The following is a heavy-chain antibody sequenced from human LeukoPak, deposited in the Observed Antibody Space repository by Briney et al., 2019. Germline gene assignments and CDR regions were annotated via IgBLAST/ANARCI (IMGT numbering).Heavy chain of an antibody. CDR2: INPNSGGT. Sequence: ASVKVSCKASGYTFTGYYMHWVRQAPGQGLEWMGRINPNSGGTNYARKFQGRVTMTRDTSISTAYMELSRLRSDDTAVYYCARTIVGATRHDYWGQGTLVTVSS. CDR1: GYTFTGYY. D-gene: IGHD1-26*01. CDR3: ARTIVGATRHDY. J-gene: IGHJ4*02. V-gene: IGHV1-2*06.